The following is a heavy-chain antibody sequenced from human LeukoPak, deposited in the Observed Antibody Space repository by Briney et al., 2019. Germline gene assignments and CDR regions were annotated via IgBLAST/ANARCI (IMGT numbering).Heavy chain of an antibody. CDR3: ASPGYCSGGSCYGAFDI. Sequence: GGSLRLSCAASGFTFSSYSMNWVRQAPGKGLEWVSSISSSSSYIYYADSVKGRFTISRDNAKNSLYLQMNSLRAEDTAVYYCASPGYCSGGSCYGAFDIWGQGTMVTVSS. D-gene: IGHD2-15*01. V-gene: IGHV3-21*01. CDR1: GFTFSSYS. CDR2: ISSSSSYI. J-gene: IGHJ3*02.